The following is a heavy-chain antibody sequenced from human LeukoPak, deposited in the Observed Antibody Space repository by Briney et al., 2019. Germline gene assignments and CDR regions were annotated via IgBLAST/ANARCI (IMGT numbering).Heavy chain of an antibody. V-gene: IGHV3-73*01. J-gene: IGHJ6*02. CDR2: IRSKANSYAT. CDR3: TRQKAVAPPYYYYGMDV. CDR1: GFTFSGSA. D-gene: IGHD6-19*01. Sequence: GGSLKLSCAASGFTFSGSAMHWVRQASGKGLEWVSRIRSKANSYATAYAASVKGRFTISRDDSKNTAYLQMNSLKAEDTAVYYCTRQKAVAPPYYYYGMDVWGQGTTVTVSS.